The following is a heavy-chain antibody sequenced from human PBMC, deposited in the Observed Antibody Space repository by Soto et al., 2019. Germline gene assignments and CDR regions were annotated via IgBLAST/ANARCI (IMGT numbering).Heavy chain of an antibody. J-gene: IGHJ6*02. V-gene: IGHV4-31*03. CDR1: GGSISSGGYF. D-gene: IGHD6-6*01. CDR2: IYYSGST. Sequence: QVQLQESGPGLVKPSQTLSLTCTVSGGSISSGGYFWSWIRQHPGKGLEWIGFIYYSGSTYYNPSLKSRVTISVHTSKNQFSLKLSSVTAAGTAVYYCAREGAAPYYYYGMDVWGQGNTVTVSS. CDR3: AREGAAPYYYYGMDV.